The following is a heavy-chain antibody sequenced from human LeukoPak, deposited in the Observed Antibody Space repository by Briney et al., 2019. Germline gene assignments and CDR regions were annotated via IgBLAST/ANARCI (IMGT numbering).Heavy chain of an antibody. CDR1: GGSVSSGSYY. CDR2: MFYSGST. D-gene: IGHD4-17*01. J-gene: IGHJ4*02. V-gene: IGHV4-61*01. CDR3: ARGRYGDYPPFDY. Sequence: SETLSLTCTVSGGSVSSGSYYWSWIRQPPGKGLEWIGYMFYSGSTNYNPSLKSRATISVDTSKNQISLKLSSVTAADTAVYYCARGRYGDYPPFDYWGQGTLVTVSS.